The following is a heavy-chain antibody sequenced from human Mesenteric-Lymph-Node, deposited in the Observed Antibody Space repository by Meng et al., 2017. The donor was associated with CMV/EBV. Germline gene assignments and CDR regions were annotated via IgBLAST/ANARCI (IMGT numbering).Heavy chain of an antibody. CDR2: IRSKAYGGTT. D-gene: IGHD3-9*01. V-gene: IGHV3-49*04. J-gene: IGHJ4*02. Sequence: GGPLRLSCTASGFTFGAYAMSWVRQAPGKGLERVGFIRSKAYGGTTEYAASVKGRFTISRDDSKSIAYLQMNSLKTEDTAVYYCTRESRPYYDILTGYNLLQIDYWGQGTLVTVSS. CDR1: GFTFGAYA. CDR3: TRESRPYYDILTGYNLLQIDY.